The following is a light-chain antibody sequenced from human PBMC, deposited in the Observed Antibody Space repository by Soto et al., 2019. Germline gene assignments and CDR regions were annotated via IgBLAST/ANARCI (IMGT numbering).Light chain of an antibody. CDR1: SSDVGGYNY. Sequence: QSALTQHASVSGSPGQSIAISCTGTSSDVGGYNYVSWYQRHPGKTPKLIIYDVSNRPSGVSDRFSGSRSGNTASLTISGLQAEDEADYYCSSYTTSNTVVFGGGTKVTVL. V-gene: IGLV2-14*03. J-gene: IGLJ3*02. CDR3: SSYTTSNTVV. CDR2: DVS.